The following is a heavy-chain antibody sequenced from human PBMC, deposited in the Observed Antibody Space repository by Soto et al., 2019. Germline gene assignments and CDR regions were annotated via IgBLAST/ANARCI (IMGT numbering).Heavy chain of an antibody. CDR1: GFTFSSYG. CDR2: IWYDGSNK. D-gene: IGHD7-27*01. CDR3: ARDQLGIHYYYYGMDV. V-gene: IGHV3-33*01. Sequence: QVQLVESGGGVVQPGRSLRLSCAASGFTFSSYGMHWVRQAPGKGLEWVAVIWYDGSNKYYADSVKGRFTISRDNSKNTLYLQMNSLRPEDTAVYYCARDQLGIHYYYYGMDVWGQGTTVTVSS. J-gene: IGHJ6*02.